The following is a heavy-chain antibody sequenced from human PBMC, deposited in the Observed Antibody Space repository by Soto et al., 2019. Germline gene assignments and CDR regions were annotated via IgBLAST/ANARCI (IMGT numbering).Heavy chain of an antibody. CDR2: INHSGST. V-gene: IGHV4-34*01. D-gene: IGHD1-1*01. CDR1: GGSFSGYY. Sequence: QVQLQQWGAGLLKPSETLSLTCAVYGGSFSGYYWSWIRQPPGKGLEWIGEINHSGSTNYNPSLKSRVTISVDTSKNQFSLKLSSVTAADTAVYYCARGIQLALDAFDIWGQGTMVTVSS. J-gene: IGHJ3*02. CDR3: ARGIQLALDAFDI.